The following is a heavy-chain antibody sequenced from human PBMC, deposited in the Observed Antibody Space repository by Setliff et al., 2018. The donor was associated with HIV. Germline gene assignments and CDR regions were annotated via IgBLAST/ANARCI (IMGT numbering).Heavy chain of an antibody. V-gene: IGHV1-2*02. CDR1: GYTFTVSY. CDR3: ARATYSGSPNPPQDY. D-gene: IGHD1-26*01. J-gene: IGHJ4*02. Sequence: ASVKVSCKASGYTFTVSYLHWVRQAPGQGLEWMGWINPNSGDTNYAQKFQGRVTMTRDTSISTAYMELSRLRSDDTAMYYCARATYSGSPNPPQDYWGQGTLVTVSS. CDR2: INPNSGDT.